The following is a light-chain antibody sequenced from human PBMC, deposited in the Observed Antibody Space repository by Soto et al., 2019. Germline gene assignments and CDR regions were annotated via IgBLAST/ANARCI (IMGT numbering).Light chain of an antibody. CDR1: QTVTRN. V-gene: IGKV3-15*01. CDR2: DTS. CDR3: QPYNNWPLT. Sequence: EIVMTQSPGTLSLSPGETATLSTRASQTVTRNFLAWYQQKPGQAPRLLIYDTSTRATGVPTRFSGSRSGAEFTLTINSLQSEDFAVYYCQPYNNWPLTFGGGTKVDI. J-gene: IGKJ4*01.